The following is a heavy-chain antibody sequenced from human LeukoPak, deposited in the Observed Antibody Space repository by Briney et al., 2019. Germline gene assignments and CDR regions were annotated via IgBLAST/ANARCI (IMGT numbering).Heavy chain of an antibody. CDR2: VNADGGT. CDR1: GFTFDNYR. J-gene: IGHJ4*02. V-gene: IGHV3-23*01. CDR3: TKRVKYGGTWDHFAD. Sequence: GGSLRLSCAASGFTFDNYRMSWVRQAPGKGLEWVSTVNADGGTYYADSVKGRFTISRDNSKRTLILQMNSLRVEDTPLYYCTKRVKYGGTWDHFADWGQGTLVTVSS. D-gene: IGHD1-26*01.